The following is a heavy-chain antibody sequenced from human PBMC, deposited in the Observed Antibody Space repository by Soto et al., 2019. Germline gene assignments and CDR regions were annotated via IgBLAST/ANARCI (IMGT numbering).Heavy chain of an antibody. D-gene: IGHD6-6*01. V-gene: IGHV3-30*18. J-gene: IGHJ4*02. Sequence: PGGSLRLSCAASGFTFSSYGMHWVRQAPGKGLEWVAVISYDGSNKYYADSVKGRFTISRDNSKNTLYLQMNSLRAEDTAVYYCAKLWLVAENPYFDYWGQGTLVTVSS. CDR3: AKLWLVAENPYFDY. CDR1: GFTFSSYG. CDR2: ISYDGSNK.